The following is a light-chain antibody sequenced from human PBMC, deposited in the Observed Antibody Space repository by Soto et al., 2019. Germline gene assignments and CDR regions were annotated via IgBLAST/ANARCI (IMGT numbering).Light chain of an antibody. CDR3: QQYNNWPRT. CDR2: GAS. V-gene: IGKV3-15*01. Sequence: EIVMTQSPATLSVSPGERATLSCRASQSVSSSNLAWYQQKPGQAPRLLIYGASTRATGIPARFSGSGSGTEFTLTINSLQSEDFAVYYCQQYNNWPRTFGQGTKVDI. CDR1: QSVSSSN. J-gene: IGKJ1*01.